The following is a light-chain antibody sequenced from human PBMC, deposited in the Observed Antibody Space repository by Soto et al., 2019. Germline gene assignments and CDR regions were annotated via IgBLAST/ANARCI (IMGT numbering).Light chain of an antibody. CDR2: DIS. J-gene: IGKJ5*01. CDR1: QSVGRY. Sequence: EIVLTQSPATLSFSPGERATLSCRASQSVGRYLAWYQQKPGQAPRLAIYDISNRATDTPARFSGSGSGTEFTLTLSSLQPEDSAVYYCQQYSQWPITFGQGTRLEI. V-gene: IGKV3-11*01. CDR3: QQYSQWPIT.